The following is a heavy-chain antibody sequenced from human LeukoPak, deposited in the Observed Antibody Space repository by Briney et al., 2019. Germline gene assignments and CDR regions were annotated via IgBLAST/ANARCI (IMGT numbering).Heavy chain of an antibody. D-gene: IGHD3-3*01. CDR1: EFTFNNYA. CDR2: ISASGGST. J-gene: IGHJ6*03. V-gene: IGHV3-23*01. Sequence: GGSLRPSCAASEFTFNNYAMSWFRQAPGKGLEWVSVISASGGSTHYADSVKGRFTISRDNSKNTLYLQMNSLRPEDTAIYYCARSNDFWSGPLRNYYYYMDVWGKGTTVTVSS. CDR3: ARSNDFWSGPLRNYYYYMDV.